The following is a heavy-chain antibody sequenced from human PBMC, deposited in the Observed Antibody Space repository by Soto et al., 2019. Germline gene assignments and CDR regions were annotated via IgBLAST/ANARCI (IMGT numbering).Heavy chain of an antibody. V-gene: IGHV4-4*02. CDR1: GASIFSGGC. Sequence: PSETLSLTCAVSGASIFSGGCLRWFRQPPGKGLEWIAEILHDGNTNYSPSLKSRVTISVDKSQNQFSLNVYSVTAADTAVYYCARHEGWTGPDQWGQGTLVTVSS. D-gene: IGHD2-8*02. J-gene: IGHJ5*02. CDR2: ILHDGNT. CDR3: ARHEGWTGPDQ.